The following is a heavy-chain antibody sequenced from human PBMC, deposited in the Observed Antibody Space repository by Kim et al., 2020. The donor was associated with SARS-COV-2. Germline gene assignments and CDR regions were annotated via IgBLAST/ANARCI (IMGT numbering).Heavy chain of an antibody. CDR1: GGSISSSNW. CDR2: IYHSGST. Sequence: SETLSLTCAVSGGSISSSNWWCWVRQPPGEGLEWIGEIYHSGSTNYNPSLKSRLTISVDKSKNQFSLKLSSVTAADTAAYYCAGGVGFGGVIFDYWGQGTLVTVSS. D-gene: IGHD3-16*01. J-gene: IGHJ4*02. CDR3: AGGVGFGGVIFDY. V-gene: IGHV4-4*02.